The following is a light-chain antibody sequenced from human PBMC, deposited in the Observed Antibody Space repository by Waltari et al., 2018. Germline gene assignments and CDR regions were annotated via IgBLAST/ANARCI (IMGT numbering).Light chain of an antibody. Sequence: EIVLTQSPATLSLSPGERANLSCRASQSVNRYLAWYQQKPGQAPRLLIYDASNRATGIPARFSGSGSGTDFTLTISSLEPEDFAVYFCQQRSNWPLTFGGGTKVEIK. CDR1: QSVNRY. CDR3: QQRSNWPLT. CDR2: DAS. J-gene: IGKJ4*01. V-gene: IGKV3-11*01.